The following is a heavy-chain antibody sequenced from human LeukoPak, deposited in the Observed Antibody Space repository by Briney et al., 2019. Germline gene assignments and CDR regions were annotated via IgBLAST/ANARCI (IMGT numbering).Heavy chain of an antibody. Sequence: GASVKIFCKASGYTFTSYGISWVRQAPGQGLEWMGWISAYNGNTNYAQKLQGRVTMTTDTSTSTAYMELSSLRSDDTAVYYCARKYYYGSGSYYSDYYGMDVWGQGTTVTVSS. V-gene: IGHV1-18*01. D-gene: IGHD3-10*01. CDR3: ARKYYYGSGSYYSDYYGMDV. CDR2: ISAYNGNT. CDR1: GYTFTSYG. J-gene: IGHJ6*02.